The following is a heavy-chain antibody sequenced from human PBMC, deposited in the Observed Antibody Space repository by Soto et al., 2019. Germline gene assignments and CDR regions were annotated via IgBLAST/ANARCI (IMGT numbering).Heavy chain of an antibody. CDR3: ARGGSGWFSNYYGMDV. V-gene: IGHV4-59*01. J-gene: IGHJ6*02. Sequence: SSETQSRSCPVSDGSIRSYYWSWIRQPPEKGLEWIGYIYYSGSTNYNPSLKSRVTISVDTSKNQFSLKLSSVTAADTAVYYCARGGSGWFSNYYGMDVWGQGTTVTVSS. D-gene: IGHD6-19*01. CDR1: DGSIRSYY. CDR2: IYYSGST.